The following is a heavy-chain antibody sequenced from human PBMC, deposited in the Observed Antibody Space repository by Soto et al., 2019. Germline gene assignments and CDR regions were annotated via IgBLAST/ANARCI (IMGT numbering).Heavy chain of an antibody. CDR1: GGTFGSYA. J-gene: IGHJ6*02. CDR2: IIPIFGTA. Sequence: ASVKVSCKASGGTFGSYAISWVRQAPGQGLEWMGGIIPIFGTANYAQKFQGRVTITADKSTSTAYMELSSLRSEDTAVYYCARERRLGPRGSYYYGMDVWGQGTTVTVSS. D-gene: IGHD3-16*01. CDR3: ARERRLGPRGSYYYGMDV. V-gene: IGHV1-69*06.